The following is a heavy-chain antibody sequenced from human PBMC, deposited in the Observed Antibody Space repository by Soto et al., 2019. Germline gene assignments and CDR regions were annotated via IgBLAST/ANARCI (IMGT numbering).Heavy chain of an antibody. V-gene: IGHV3-23*01. Sequence: GGSLRLSCAASGFTFSSSAMSWVRQAPGKGLEGVSAISGSGGSTYYADSVKGRYTISRDNSKNTLYLQMNSLRAEDTAVYYCAKSRKFLSSGSYYFDYWGQGTLVTVSS. J-gene: IGHJ4*02. CDR2: ISGSGGST. D-gene: IGHD1-26*01. CDR3: AKSRKFLSSGSYYFDY. CDR1: GFTFSSSA.